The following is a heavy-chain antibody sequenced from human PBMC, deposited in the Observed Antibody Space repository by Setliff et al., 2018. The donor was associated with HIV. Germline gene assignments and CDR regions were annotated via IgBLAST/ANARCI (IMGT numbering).Heavy chain of an antibody. CDR3: ARGGGFWSGQLDF. D-gene: IGHD3-3*01. CDR1: GGSISSSSYY. V-gene: IGHV4-39*07. CDR2: IYYSGST. Sequence: SETLSLTCTVSGGSISSSSYYWGWIRQPPGKGLEWIGSIYYSGSTYYNPSLKSRVTIPIDTPRNQFSLKLSSVTAADTAMYYCARGGGFWSGQLDFWGQGTLVTVSS. J-gene: IGHJ4*02.